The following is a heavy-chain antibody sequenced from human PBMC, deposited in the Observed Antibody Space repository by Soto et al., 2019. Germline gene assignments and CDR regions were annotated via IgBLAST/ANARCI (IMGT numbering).Heavy chain of an antibody. V-gene: IGHV4-31*03. CDR3: TREGLTTITRGAFDI. J-gene: IGHJ3*02. CDR2: IYYSGST. D-gene: IGHD4-17*01. CDR1: GGSISSGGYY. Sequence: SETLSLTCTVSGGSISSGGYYWSWIRQHPGKGLEWIGYIYYSGSTYYNPSLKSRVTISVDTSKNQFSLKLSSVTAADTAVYYCTREGLTTITRGAFDIWGQGTMVLVSS.